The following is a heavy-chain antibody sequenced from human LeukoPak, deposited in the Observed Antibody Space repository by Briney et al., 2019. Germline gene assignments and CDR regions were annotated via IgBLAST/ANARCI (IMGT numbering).Heavy chain of an antibody. J-gene: IGHJ4*02. CDR2: ISYDGSNK. CDR3: ARGRYSSGWYGY. Sequence: GGSLRLSCAASGFTFSSYGMHWVRQAPGKGLEWVAVISYDGSNKYYADSVKGRFTISRDNSKNTLYLQMNSLRAEDTAVYYCARGRYSSGWYGYWGQGTLVTVSS. CDR1: GFTFSSYG. V-gene: IGHV3-30*19. D-gene: IGHD6-19*01.